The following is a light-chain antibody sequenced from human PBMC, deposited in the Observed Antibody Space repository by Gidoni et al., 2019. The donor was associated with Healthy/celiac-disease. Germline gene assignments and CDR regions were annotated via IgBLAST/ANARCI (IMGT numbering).Light chain of an antibody. V-gene: IGKV1-39*01. CDR1: QSISSY. CDR2: AAS. CDR3: QQSYSTPRIT. J-gene: IGKJ5*01. Sequence: DIQITQSPSYLSASAGDRVTIPCRASQSISSYLNGYQQTPGKAPKLLIYAASSLQSGVPSRCSGSGAWTDFTLTISSLQAEDFATYYCQQSYSTPRITFGQGTRLEIK.